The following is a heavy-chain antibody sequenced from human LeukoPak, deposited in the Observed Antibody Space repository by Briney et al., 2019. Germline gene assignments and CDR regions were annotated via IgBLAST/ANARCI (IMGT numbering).Heavy chain of an antibody. CDR1: GGSFSGYY. V-gene: IGHV4-34*01. D-gene: IGHD6-13*01. J-gene: IGHJ6*02. Sequence: SETLSLTCAVYGGSFSGYYWSWIRQPPGKGLEWIGEINHSGSTNYNPSLKSRVTISVDTSKNQFSLKLSSVTAADTAVYYCASQSSTYYYGMDVWGQGTTVTVYS. CDR3: ASQSSTYYYGMDV. CDR2: INHSGST.